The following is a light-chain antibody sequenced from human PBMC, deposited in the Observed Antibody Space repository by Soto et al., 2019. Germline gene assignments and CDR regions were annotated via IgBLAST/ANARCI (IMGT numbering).Light chain of an antibody. CDR3: MQARQTPKA. Sequence: DIVMTQSPLSLPVTPGEPASISCRSSESLLHSNGYTYLDWYLQKPGQSPQLLIYLGSNRASGVPDRFSGSGSGKDFTLKISRVEAEDVGVYYCMQARQTPKAFGQGTKLEI. V-gene: IGKV2-28*01. CDR1: ESLLHSNGYTY. CDR2: LGS. J-gene: IGKJ2*01.